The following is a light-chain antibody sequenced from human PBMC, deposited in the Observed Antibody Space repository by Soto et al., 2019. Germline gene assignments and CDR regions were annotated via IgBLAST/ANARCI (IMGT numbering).Light chain of an antibody. J-gene: IGLJ3*02. V-gene: IGLV2-14*01. Sequence: QSVLTQPASVSGSPGQSITMPCTGTSSDVGGYNYVSWYQQHPNKAPRLIIYEVSNRPSGVSNRFSGSKSGNTASLTISGLQAEDEADYYCSSYTGSSTPLVFGGGTKVTVL. CDR3: SSYTGSSTPLV. CDR1: SSDVGGYNY. CDR2: EVS.